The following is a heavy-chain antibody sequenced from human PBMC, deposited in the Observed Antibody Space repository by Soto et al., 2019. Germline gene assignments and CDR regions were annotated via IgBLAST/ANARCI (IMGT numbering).Heavy chain of an antibody. V-gene: IGHV1-69*13. CDR1: GGTFSSYA. CDR2: IIPIFGTA. D-gene: IGHD6-13*01. CDR3: AKVPYPASWYYFDY. Sequence: ASVKVSCKASGGTFSSYAISWVRQAPGQGLEWMGGIIPIFGTANYAQKFQGRVTITADESTSTAYMELSSLRSEDTAVYYCAKVPYPASWYYFDYWGQGTLVTVSS. J-gene: IGHJ4*02.